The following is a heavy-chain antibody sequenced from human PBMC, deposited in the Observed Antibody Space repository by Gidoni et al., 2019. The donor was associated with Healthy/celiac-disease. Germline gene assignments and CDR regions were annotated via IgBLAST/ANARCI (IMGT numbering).Heavy chain of an antibody. CDR3: ARVCELVLEFCAFDI. J-gene: IGHJ3*02. D-gene: IGHD6-6*01. CDR1: GFTFSSYA. CDR2: ISYDGSNK. Sequence: QVQLVESGGGVVQPGRSLRLSCAASGFTFSSYAMHWVRQAPGKGLEWVAVISYDGSNKYYADSVKGRFTISRDNSKNTLYLQMNSLRAEDTAVYYCARVCELVLEFCAFDIWGQGTMVTVSS. V-gene: IGHV3-30*04.